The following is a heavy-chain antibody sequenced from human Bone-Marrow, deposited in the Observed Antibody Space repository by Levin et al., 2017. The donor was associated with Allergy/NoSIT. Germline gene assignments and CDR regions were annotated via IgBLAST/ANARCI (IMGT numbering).Heavy chain of an antibody. Sequence: SSETLSLTCTVSGGSISGYYWTWIRQPPGKGLEWIGYIDSSGSTTYTPSLWSRVTISVDTSENLFFLKLSSVTAADTAVYYCARGPVTTNRLLDHWGQGTLVTVSS. D-gene: IGHD4-11*01. J-gene: IGHJ4*02. CDR1: GGSISGYY. V-gene: IGHV4-59*01. CDR3: ARGPVTTNRLLDH. CDR2: IDSSGST.